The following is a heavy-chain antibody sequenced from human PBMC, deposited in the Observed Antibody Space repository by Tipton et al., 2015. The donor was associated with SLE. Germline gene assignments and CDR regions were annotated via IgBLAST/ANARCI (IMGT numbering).Heavy chain of an antibody. J-gene: IGHJ3*02. V-gene: IGHV4-59*11. CDR2: IYTSGST. D-gene: IGHD4-11*01. CDR1: GGSISSHY. CDR3: ARGLQSVGAFDI. Sequence: TLSLTCTVSGGSISSHYWSWIRQPPGKGLEWIGYIYTSGSTNYNPSLKSRVTISVDTSKNQFSLKLSSVTAADTAVYYCARGLQSVGAFDIWGQGTMVTVSS.